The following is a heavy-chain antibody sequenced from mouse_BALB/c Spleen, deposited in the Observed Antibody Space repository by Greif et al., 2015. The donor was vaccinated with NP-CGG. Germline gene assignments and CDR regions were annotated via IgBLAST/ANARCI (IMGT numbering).Heavy chain of an antibody. V-gene: IGHV1S81*02. CDR3: TRGRRRDFDF. Sequence: QVQLQQSGAELVKPGASVKLSCKASGYTFISYYMYWVKQRPGQGLEWIGEINPSNGGANLNEKFKSKATLTVDKSSSTAYMQLSNLTSEDSAVYFCTRGRRRDFDFWGQGTTLTVSS. J-gene: IGHJ2*01. CDR2: INPSNGGA. D-gene: IGHD1-2*01. CDR1: GYTFISYY.